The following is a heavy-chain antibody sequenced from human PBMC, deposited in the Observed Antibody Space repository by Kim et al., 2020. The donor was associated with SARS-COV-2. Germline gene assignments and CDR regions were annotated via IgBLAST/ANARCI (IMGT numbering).Heavy chain of an antibody. CDR3: ARDLWFGELSHPYYYYGMDV. J-gene: IGHJ6*02. D-gene: IGHD3-10*01. Sequence: GGSLRLSCAASGFTFSSYGMHWVRQAPGKGLEWVAVISYDGSNKYYADSVKGRFTISRDNSKNTLYLQMNSLRAEDTAVYYCARDLWFGELSHPYYYYGMDVWGQGTTVTVSS. CDR2: ISYDGSNK. CDR1: GFTFSSYG. V-gene: IGHV3-33*05.